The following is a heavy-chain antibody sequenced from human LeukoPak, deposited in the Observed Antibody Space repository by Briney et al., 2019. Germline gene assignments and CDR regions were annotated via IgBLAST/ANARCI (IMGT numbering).Heavy chain of an antibody. CDR3: ARDKANYDGYYYYYMDV. D-gene: IGHD4-23*01. V-gene: IGHV1-18*01. Sequence: ASVKVSCKASGYTFTTFGISWVRQAPGQGLEWMGWISAYNGNTNYAQKLQGRVTMTTDTSTSTAYMELRSLRSDDTAVYYCARDKANYDGYYYYYMDVWGKGTTVTVSS. CDR1: GYTFTTFG. CDR2: ISAYNGNT. J-gene: IGHJ6*03.